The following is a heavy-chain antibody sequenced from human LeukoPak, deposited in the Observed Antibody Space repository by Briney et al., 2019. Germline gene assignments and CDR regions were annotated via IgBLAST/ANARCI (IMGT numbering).Heavy chain of an antibody. CDR1: GFTFSTYS. CDR2: ISGNSASI. D-gene: IGHD3-10*01. J-gene: IGHJ5*02. Sequence: PGGSLRLSCAASGFTFSTYSMNWVRQAPGKGLEWVSYISGNSASIYYADSVKGRCTISRDNAKNSLYLQMNSLRAEDTAVYYCAKEGGSGSYQISWGQGTLVTVSS. V-gene: IGHV3-48*01. CDR3: AKEGGSGSYQIS.